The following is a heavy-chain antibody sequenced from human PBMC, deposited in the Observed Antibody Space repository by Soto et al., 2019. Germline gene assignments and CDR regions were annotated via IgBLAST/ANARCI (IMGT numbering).Heavy chain of an antibody. CDR3: AKGLAAAGYYYYGMDV. J-gene: IGHJ6*02. CDR1: LFTVSSYA. D-gene: IGHD6-13*01. V-gene: IGHV3-23*01. CDR2: ISGSGGST. Sequence: GGALRLSCADSLFTVSSYARSWVRQAPGKGLEWVSAISGSGGSTYYADSVKGRFTISRDNSKNTLYLQMNSLRAEDTAVYYCAKGLAAAGYYYYGMDVWGQGTTVTVSS.